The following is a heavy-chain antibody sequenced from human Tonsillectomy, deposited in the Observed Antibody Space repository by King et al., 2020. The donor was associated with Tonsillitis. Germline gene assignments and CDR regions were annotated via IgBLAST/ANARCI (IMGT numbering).Heavy chain of an antibody. D-gene: IGHD5-18*01. CDR1: GYPFRTYW. CDR3: ARHGEWDGYFNAFDS. V-gene: IGHV5-51*01. Sequence: QLVQSGAEVKKRGESLKNSCKASGYPFRTYWIGWVRQMPGKGLEWMGIIYPRDSETRYSPSFQGQVPISADKSVTTAYLQWNRPQASYTAIYYCARHGEWDGYFNAFDSGGRGTMVTVSS. J-gene: IGHJ4*02. CDR2: IYPRDSET.